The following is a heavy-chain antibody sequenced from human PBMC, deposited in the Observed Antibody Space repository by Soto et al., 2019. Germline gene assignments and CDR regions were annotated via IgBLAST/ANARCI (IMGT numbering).Heavy chain of an antibody. CDR1: GFTFSSYG. V-gene: IGHV3-30*18. CDR3: AKKPPSDIAVSGNVDY. D-gene: IGHD6-19*01. CDR2: ISYDGSNK. Sequence: GGSLRLSCAASGFTFSSYGMHWVRQAPGKGLEWVAVISYDGSNKYYADSVKGRFTISRDNSKNTLYLQMNSLRAEDTAVYYCAKKPPSDIAVSGNVDYWDQETLVTVSS. J-gene: IGHJ4*02.